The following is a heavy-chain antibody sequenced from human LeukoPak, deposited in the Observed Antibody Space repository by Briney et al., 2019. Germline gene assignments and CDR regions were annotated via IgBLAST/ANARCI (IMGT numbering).Heavy chain of an antibody. D-gene: IGHD1-26*01. CDR3: ARLPGELLRTYYYYYMDV. V-gene: IGHV4-59*08. CDR1: GGSISSYY. Sequence: SETLSLTCTVSGGSISSYYWSWIRQPPGKGLEWIGYIYYSGSTNYNPSLKGRVTISVDTSKNQFSLKLSSVTAADTAVYYCARLPGELLRTYYYYYMDVWGKGTTVTVSS. CDR2: IYYSGST. J-gene: IGHJ6*03.